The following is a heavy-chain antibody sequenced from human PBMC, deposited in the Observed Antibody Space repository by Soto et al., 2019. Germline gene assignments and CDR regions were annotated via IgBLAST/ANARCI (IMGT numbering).Heavy chain of an antibody. D-gene: IGHD3-10*01. CDR3: ARDSGAFNYGSAYFDY. CDR1: GFTFITYC. V-gene: IGHV3-33*04. CDR2: IWYDGSNQ. J-gene: IGHJ4*02. Sequence: LRLSCAPSGFTFITYCMHWVRQAPGKGLEWVAVIWYDGSNQYYADSVKGRFTISRDNSKNMLYLQMNSLRAEDTAVYYCARDSGAFNYGSAYFDYWGQGTPVTVSS.